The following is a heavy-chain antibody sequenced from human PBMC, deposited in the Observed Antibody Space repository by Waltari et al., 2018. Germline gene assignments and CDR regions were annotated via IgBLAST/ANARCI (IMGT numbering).Heavy chain of an antibody. CDR3: AREGSTVTPDAFDI. CDR2: IGTAGDT. D-gene: IGHD4-17*01. V-gene: IGHV3-13*01. Sequence: EVQLVESGGGLVQPGGSLGLPGTPPGLPFRSTTFPRSPQATGKGLEWVSAIGTAGDTYYPGSVKCRFTISRENAKNSLYLQMNSLRAEDTAVYYCAREGSTVTPDAFDIWGQGTMVTVSS. J-gene: IGHJ3*02. CDR1: GLPFRSTT.